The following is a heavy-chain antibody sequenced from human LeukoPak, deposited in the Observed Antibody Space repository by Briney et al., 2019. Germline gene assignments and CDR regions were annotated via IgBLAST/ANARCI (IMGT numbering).Heavy chain of an antibody. V-gene: IGHV3-33*01. CDR3: ARDEGITIFGVVNETWFDP. CDR2: IWYDGSKK. J-gene: IGHJ5*02. Sequence: GGSLRLSCAASGFTFSNYGMHWVRQAPGKGLEWVALIWYDGSKKYYADSVKGRFTISRDNAKNSLYLQMNSLRAEDTAVYYCARDEGITIFGVVNETWFDPWGQGTLVTVSS. CDR1: GFTFSNYG. D-gene: IGHD3-3*01.